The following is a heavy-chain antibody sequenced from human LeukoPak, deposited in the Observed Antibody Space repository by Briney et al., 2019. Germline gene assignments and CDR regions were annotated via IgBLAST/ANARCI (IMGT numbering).Heavy chain of an antibody. J-gene: IGHJ4*02. CDR1: GFTFSSYT. Sequence: GGSLRLSCAASGFTFSSYTMNWVRQAPGKGLEWVSYISTSSSPIYYAESVKGRFTISRDNAKNSLYLQMNSLRAEDTAVYYCARDGMGDSSGYYRFDYWGQGTLVTVSS. D-gene: IGHD3-22*01. V-gene: IGHV3-48*01. CDR2: ISTSSSPI. CDR3: ARDGMGDSSGYYRFDY.